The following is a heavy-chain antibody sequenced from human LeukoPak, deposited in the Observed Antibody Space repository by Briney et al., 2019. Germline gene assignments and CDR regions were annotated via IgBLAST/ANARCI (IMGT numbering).Heavy chain of an antibody. D-gene: IGHD3-10*01. CDR2: IYHSGST. V-gene: IGHV4-4*02. CDR1: GGSGGSISSSNY. Sequence: SETLSLTCTVSGGSGGSISSSNYWSWVREPPGKRLEWIGEIYHSGSTNYNPSLKSRVTISVDKSKNQFSLKLTSVTAADTAVYYCARHYGSGKPWLDYWGQRTLVTVSS. CDR3: ARHYGSGKPWLDY. J-gene: IGHJ4*02.